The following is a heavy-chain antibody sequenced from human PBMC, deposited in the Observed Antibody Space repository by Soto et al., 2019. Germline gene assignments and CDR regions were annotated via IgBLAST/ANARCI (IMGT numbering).Heavy chain of an antibody. CDR2: ISGSGGRT. CDR1: GFTFDSYA. V-gene: IGHV3-23*01. CDR3: AKEGGVVLRSSPMDV. J-gene: IGHJ6*02. D-gene: IGHD2-2*01. Sequence: PGGSLRLSCAATGFTFDSYAMTWVRQAPGKGLEWVSGISGSGGRTSYADFVKGRFTISRDNSKNTLYLQMKSLRDEDTAVYHCAKEGGVVLRSSPMDVWGQGTTVTVSS.